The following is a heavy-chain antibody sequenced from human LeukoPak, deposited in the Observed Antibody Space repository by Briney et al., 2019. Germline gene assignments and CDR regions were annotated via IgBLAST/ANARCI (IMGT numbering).Heavy chain of an antibody. J-gene: IGHJ4*02. CDR1: GFTFSSYS. CDR3: ARDGGDYYDSSGFDY. D-gene: IGHD3-22*01. Sequence: GGSLRLSCAASGFTFSSYSMNWVRQAPGKGLEWVSSLSSSSSYIYYADSVKGRFTISRDNAKNSLYLQMNSLRAEDTAVYYCARDGGDYYDSSGFDYWGQGTLVTVSS. CDR2: LSSSSSYI. V-gene: IGHV3-21*01.